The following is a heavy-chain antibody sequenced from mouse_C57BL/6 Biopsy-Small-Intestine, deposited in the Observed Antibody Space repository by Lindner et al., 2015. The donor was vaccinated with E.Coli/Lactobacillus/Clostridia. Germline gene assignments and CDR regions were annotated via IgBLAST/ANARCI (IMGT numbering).Heavy chain of an antibody. CDR1: GYSFISYY. V-gene: IGHV1-42*01. CDR3: ARYYYASSYFDY. Sequence: VQLQESGPDLVKPGASVKMSCKASGYSFISYYLNWVKQSPEKSLEWIGEINPTTGGTTYNQKFRAKATMTIDKSSSTAYLHLRSLTSEDSAVYFCARYYYASSYFDYWGQGTTLTVSS. D-gene: IGHD1-1*01. J-gene: IGHJ2*01. CDR2: INPTTGGT.